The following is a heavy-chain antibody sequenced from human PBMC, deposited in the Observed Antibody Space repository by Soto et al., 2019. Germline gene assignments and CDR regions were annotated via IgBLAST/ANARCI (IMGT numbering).Heavy chain of an antibody. CDR1: GGSISSGGYS. CDR3: ARIYPYDSSGYSAAFDI. CDR2: IYHSGST. V-gene: IGHV4-30-2*01. D-gene: IGHD3-22*01. J-gene: IGHJ3*02. Sequence: SETLSLTCAVSGGSISSGGYSWSWIRQPPGKGLEWIGYIYHSGSTYYNPSLKSRVTISVDRSKNQFSLKLSSVTAADTAVYYCARIYPYDSSGYSAAFDIWGQGTMVTVSS.